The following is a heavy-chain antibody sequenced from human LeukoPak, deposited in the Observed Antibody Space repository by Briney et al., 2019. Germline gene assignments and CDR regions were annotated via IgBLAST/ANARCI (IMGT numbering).Heavy chain of an antibody. V-gene: IGHV4-61*01. CDR3: AREAYTTGTNDY. Sequence: PSETLSLTCTVSGGSVSSGSYYWSWIRQPPGKGLAWIGYIYYSGSTNYNPSLKSRVTISVDTSKNQFSLKLSSVTAADTAVYYCAREAYTTGTNDYWGQGTLVTVSS. J-gene: IGHJ4*02. D-gene: IGHD2-2*02. CDR1: GGSVSSGSYY. CDR2: IYYSGST.